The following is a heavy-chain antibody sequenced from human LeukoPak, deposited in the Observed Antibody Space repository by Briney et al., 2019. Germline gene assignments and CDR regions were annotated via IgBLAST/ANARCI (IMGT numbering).Heavy chain of an antibody. CDR2: ISGSGGST. D-gene: IGHD5-24*01. Sequence: PGGSLRLSCAASGFTFSTYAMSWVRQAPGKGLEWVSAISGSGGSTNYADSVKGRFTISRDNSKNTLYLQMNSLRAEDTAVYYCAKENGYNYYFDYWGQGTLVTVSS. CDR3: AKENGYNYYFDY. J-gene: IGHJ4*02. V-gene: IGHV3-23*01. CDR1: GFTFSTYA.